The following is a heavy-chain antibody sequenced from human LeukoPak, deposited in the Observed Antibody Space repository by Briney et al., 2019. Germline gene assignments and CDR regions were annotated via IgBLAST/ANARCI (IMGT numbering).Heavy chain of an antibody. J-gene: IGHJ3*02. CDR3: ARPLVRGVIKRPDAFDI. V-gene: IGHV3-23*01. CDR2: ISGSGGST. Sequence: GGSLRLSCAASGFTFNSYAMSWVRQAPGKGLEWVSAISGSGGSTYYADSVKGRFTISRDNSKNTLYLQMNSLRAEDTAVYYCARPLVRGVIKRPDAFDIWGQGTMVTVSS. CDR1: GFTFNSYA. D-gene: IGHD3-10*01.